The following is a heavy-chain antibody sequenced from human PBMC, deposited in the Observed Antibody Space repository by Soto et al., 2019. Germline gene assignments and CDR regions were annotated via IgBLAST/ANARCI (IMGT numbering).Heavy chain of an antibody. CDR3: ARHRYYYNQYNWFEP. V-gene: IGHV4-59*08. D-gene: IGHD3-10*01. J-gene: IGHJ5*02. CDR1: GGSISSYY. CDR2: IYYSGST. Sequence: SETLSLTCTVSGGSISSYYWSWIRQPPGKGLEWIGYIYYSGSTNYNPSLKSRVTISVDTSKNQFSLKLSSVTAADTAVYYCARHRYYYNQYNWFEPRGQGTLVTVSS.